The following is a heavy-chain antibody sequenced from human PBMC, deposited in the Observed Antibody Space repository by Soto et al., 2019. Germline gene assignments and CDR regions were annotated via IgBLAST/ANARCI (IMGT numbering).Heavy chain of an antibody. J-gene: IGHJ4*02. CDR2: ISSNGDTIGGTT. CDR3: VKDLVAGDPSGFYSNY. D-gene: IGHD3-22*01. V-gene: IGHV3-64D*06. CDR1: GFTYSSFG. Sequence: GGPRRLSCSASGFTYSSFGMHWVRQAAGQGLEYVSTISSNGDTIGGTTYYAGSVKGRFTISRDNSKNTWYLQMSSLRAEDTAVYYCVKDLVAGDPSGFYSNYWGQGTLVTVYS.